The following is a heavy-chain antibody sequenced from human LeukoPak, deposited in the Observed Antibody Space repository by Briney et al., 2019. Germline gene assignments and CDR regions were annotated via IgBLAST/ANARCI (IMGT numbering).Heavy chain of an antibody. D-gene: IGHD4-11*01. CDR1: GFTFTKYW. J-gene: IGHJ4*02. CDR3: ARDGDNYHPPYDY. CDR2: IKQDGSDK. Sequence: PGGSLRLSCAASGFTFTKYWMSWVRQVPGKGLEWVANIKQDGSDKYYLDSVKGRFTISRDNAKNSVYLQMTSLRDEDTAVYYCARDGDNYHPPYDYWGQGTLVTVPS. V-gene: IGHV3-7*01.